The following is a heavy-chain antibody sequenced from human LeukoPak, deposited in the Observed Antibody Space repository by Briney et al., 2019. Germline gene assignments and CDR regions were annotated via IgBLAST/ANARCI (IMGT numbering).Heavy chain of an antibody. D-gene: IGHD5-24*01. CDR1: GGSISSSSYY. CDR2: IYYSGST. CDR3: ARTTMATTAD. V-gene: IGHV4-39*01. Sequence: SETLSLTCTVSGGSISSSSYYWGWIRQPPGEGLEWIGSIYYSGSTYYNPSLKSRVTISVDTSKNQFSLKLSSMTAADTAVYYCARTTMATTADWGQGTLVTVSS. J-gene: IGHJ4*02.